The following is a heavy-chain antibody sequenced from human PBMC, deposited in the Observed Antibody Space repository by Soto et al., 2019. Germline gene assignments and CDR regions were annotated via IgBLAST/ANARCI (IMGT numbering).Heavy chain of an antibody. V-gene: IGHV4-39*01. CDR2: IYYSGST. D-gene: IGHD4-17*01. Sequence: SETLSLTCTVSGGSISSSSYYWGWIRQPPGKGLEWIGSIYYSGSTYYNPSLKSRVTISVDTSKNQFSLKLSSVTAADTAVYYCARRYGDYAVTYYYYYMDVWGKGTTVTVSS. CDR3: ARRYGDYAVTYYYYYMDV. J-gene: IGHJ6*03. CDR1: GGSISSSSYY.